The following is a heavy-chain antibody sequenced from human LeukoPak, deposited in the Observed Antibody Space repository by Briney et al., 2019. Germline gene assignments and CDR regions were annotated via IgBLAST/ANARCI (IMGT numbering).Heavy chain of an antibody. CDR2: INHSGST. CDR3: ARADGGYCSSTSCYLDWFDP. CDR1: GGSFSGYY. D-gene: IGHD2-2*01. Sequence: SETLSLTCAVYGGSFSGYYWSWIRQPPGKGLEWIGEINHSGSTNYNPSLKSRGTISVDTSKNQFSLKLSSVTAADTAVYYCARADGGYCSSTSCYLDWFDPWGQGTLVTVSS. V-gene: IGHV4-34*01. J-gene: IGHJ5*02.